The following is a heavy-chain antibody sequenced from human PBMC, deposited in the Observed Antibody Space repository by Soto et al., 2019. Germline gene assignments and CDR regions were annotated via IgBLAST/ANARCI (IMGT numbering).Heavy chain of an antibody. J-gene: IGHJ4*02. CDR2: IYHSGST. Sequence: QVQLQESGPGLVKPSGTLSLTCAVSGGSISSSNWWSWVRQPPGKGLEWIGEIYHSGSTNYNPSLQSVPTISVDRSKNECSLKLRSVTAADTDVYYCEGVPLRGYEVGSPTQTVYWGQGPLVTLSS. CDR3: EGVPLRGYEVGSPTQTVY. D-gene: IGHD1-26*01. V-gene: IGHV4-4*02. CDR1: GGSISSSNW.